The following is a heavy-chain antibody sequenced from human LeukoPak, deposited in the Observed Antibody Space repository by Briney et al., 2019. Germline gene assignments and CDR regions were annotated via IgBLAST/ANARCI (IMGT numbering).Heavy chain of an antibody. CDR1: GYSFTSYY. CDR2: INPSGGST. J-gene: IGHJ3*02. Sequence: ASVKVSCKASGYSFTSYYMHWVRQAPGQGLEWMGIINPSGGSTSYAQKFQGRVTMTRDTSTSTVYMELSSLRSEDTAVCYCARSGSYEAFDIWGQGTMVTVSS. D-gene: IGHD1-26*01. CDR3: ARSGSYEAFDI. V-gene: IGHV1-46*01.